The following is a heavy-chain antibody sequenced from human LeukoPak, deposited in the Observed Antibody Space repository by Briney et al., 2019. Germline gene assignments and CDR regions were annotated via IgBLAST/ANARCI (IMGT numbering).Heavy chain of an antibody. J-gene: IGHJ4*02. Sequence: GGSLRLSCVVSGFTFNNYAMSWVRQAPGKGLEWVAVIWYDGSNKYYADSVKGRFTISRDNSKNTLYLQMNSLRAEDTAVYYCARDPYYYGSSGQFDYWGQGTLVTVSS. CDR1: GFTFNNYA. V-gene: IGHV3-33*08. CDR2: IWYDGSNK. D-gene: IGHD3-22*01. CDR3: ARDPYYYGSSGQFDY.